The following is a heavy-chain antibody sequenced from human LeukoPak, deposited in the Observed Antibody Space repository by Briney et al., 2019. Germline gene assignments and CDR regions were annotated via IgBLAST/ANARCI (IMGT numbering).Heavy chain of an antibody. Sequence: GASVKVSCKASGYTFTGYYMHWVRQAPGQGLEWMGWINPNSGGTNYAQKFQGRVTMTRDTSISTAYMKLSRLRSDDTAVYYCARVPAYDYVWGSYRYYYYFDYWGQGTLVTVSS. D-gene: IGHD3-16*02. J-gene: IGHJ4*02. CDR2: INPNSGGT. CDR1: GYTFTGYY. CDR3: ARVPAYDYVWGSYRYYYYFDY. V-gene: IGHV1-2*02.